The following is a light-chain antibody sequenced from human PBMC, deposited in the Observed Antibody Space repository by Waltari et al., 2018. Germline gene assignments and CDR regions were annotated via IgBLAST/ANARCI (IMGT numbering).Light chain of an antibody. CDR3: QQYDGEVVT. CDR2: GTS. Sequence: EIVLTQSPGTLSLSPGERATLSCRASQSVTSISLTWYQKKVGQAPRLLIYGTSSRATGIPDSFSGSWSGTEFTLTISRLEPEDFAVYYCQQYDGEVVTFGGGTKVEI. J-gene: IGKJ4*01. CDR1: QSVTSIS. V-gene: IGKV3-20*01.